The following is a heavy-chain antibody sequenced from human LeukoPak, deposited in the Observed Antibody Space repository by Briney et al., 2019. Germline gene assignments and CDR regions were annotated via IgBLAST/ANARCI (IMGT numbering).Heavy chain of an antibody. Sequence: GGSLRLSCAASAFTFSSFGMHWVRRAPGKGLEWVAVIWYDGSNKYYAHSVKGRFTISRDNSKNTLYLQMNSLRAEDTAVYYCARGDILTGSPDAFDIWGQGTMVTVSS. J-gene: IGHJ3*02. V-gene: IGHV3-33*01. D-gene: IGHD3-9*01. CDR3: ARGDILTGSPDAFDI. CDR2: IWYDGSNK. CDR1: AFTFSSFG.